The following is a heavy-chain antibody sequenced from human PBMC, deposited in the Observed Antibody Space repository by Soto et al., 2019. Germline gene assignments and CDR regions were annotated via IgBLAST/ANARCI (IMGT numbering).Heavy chain of an antibody. CDR3: PRVPSP. J-gene: IGHJ5*02. V-gene: IGHV4-30-2*01. CDR1: GGSISSGGYS. Sequence: SETLSLTCAVSGGSISSGGYSWSWFRQPPGKGLEWIGYIYHSGSTYYNPSLKSRVTISVDRSKNQFSLKLSSVTAADTAVYYCPRVPSPWGQGTLVTVSS. CDR2: IYHSGST.